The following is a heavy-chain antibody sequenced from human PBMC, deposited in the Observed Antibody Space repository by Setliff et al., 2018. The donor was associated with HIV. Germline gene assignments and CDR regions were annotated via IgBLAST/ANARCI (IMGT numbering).Heavy chain of an antibody. V-gene: IGHV4-39*01. CDR3: ARTYSSSWYSSHLWVDY. J-gene: IGHJ4*02. CDR2: VYYSGST. Sequence: PSETLSLTCTVSGGSISRSDYYWGWVRQPPGKGLEWIGSVYYSGSTYYNPPLESRVTISADTSKNQFSLKLSSVTAADTAVYYCARTYSSSWYSSHLWVDYWGQGTLVTVSS. CDR1: GGSISRSDYY. D-gene: IGHD6-13*01.